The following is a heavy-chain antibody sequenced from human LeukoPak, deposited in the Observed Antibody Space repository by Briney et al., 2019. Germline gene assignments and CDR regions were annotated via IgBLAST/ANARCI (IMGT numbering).Heavy chain of an antibody. CDR3: ARSTYSSGWRDY. CDR2: MSGNGANT. Sequence: GGSLRLSCAPSGFTFSSHAMSWVRQAPGKGLEWVSGMSGNGANTYYADSVKGRFTISRDNSKNTPYLQMNSLRAEDTAVYYCARSTYSSGWRDYWGQGTLLTVSS. D-gene: IGHD6-19*01. J-gene: IGHJ4*02. CDR1: GFTFSSHA. V-gene: IGHV3-23*01.